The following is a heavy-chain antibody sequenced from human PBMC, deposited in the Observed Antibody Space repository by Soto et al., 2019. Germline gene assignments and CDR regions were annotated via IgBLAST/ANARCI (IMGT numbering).Heavy chain of an antibody. CDR2: ISTNGGST. CDR1: GFPVSCFR. CDR3: ATYGASWYG. J-gene: IGHJ4*02. Sequence: GGSVRLSCAAFGFPVSCFRWHWVRQAPGKGLEYVSAISTNGGSTYYANSVKGRFTISRDNSKNTVYLQMGSLGREDMAVYYCATYGASWYGWGQGTLVTVSS. V-gene: IGHV3-64*01. D-gene: IGHD6-13*01.